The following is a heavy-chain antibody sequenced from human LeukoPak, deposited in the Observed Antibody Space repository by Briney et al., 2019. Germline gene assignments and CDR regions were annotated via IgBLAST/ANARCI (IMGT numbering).Heavy chain of an antibody. CDR1: GGPINSYY. Sequence: SETLSLTCTVSGGPINSYYWSWIRQPPGKGLEWIGYIYYSGSTNYNPSLKSRVTISVDTSKNQFSLKLSSVTAADTAVYYCARRGGLDFDYWGQGTLVTVSS. D-gene: IGHD3-10*01. V-gene: IGHV4-59*01. CDR3: ARRGGLDFDY. CDR2: IYYSGST. J-gene: IGHJ4*02.